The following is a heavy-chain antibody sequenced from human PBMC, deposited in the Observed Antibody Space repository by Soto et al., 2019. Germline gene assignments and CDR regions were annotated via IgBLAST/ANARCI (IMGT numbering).Heavy chain of an antibody. CDR1: GVSFSGYY. CDR2: INHSGST. CDR3: ARSVRYCSSTSCYTYSYYGMDV. V-gene: IGHV4-34*01. D-gene: IGHD2-2*02. J-gene: IGHJ6*01. Sequence: SETLSLTCAVYGVSFSGYYWSWIRHAPGKGLEWIGEINHSGSTNYNPSLKSRVTISVDTSKNQFSLKLSSVTAADTAVYYCARSVRYCSSTSCYTYSYYGMDVWGQGTTVTVSS.